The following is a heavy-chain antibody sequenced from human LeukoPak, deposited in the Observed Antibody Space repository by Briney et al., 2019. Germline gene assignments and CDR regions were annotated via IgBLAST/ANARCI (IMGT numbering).Heavy chain of an antibody. CDR1: GYTFTSYG. CDR3: ARDRYCTNGVCPVYCYYGMDV. CDR2: ISAYNGNT. D-gene: IGHD2-8*01. J-gene: IGHJ6*02. Sequence: ASVKVSCKASGYTFTSYGISWVRQAPGQGLEWMGWISAYNGNTNYAQKLQGRVTMTTDTSTSTAYMELRSLRSDDTAVYYCARDRYCTNGVCPVYCYYGMDVWGQGTTVTVSS. V-gene: IGHV1-18*01.